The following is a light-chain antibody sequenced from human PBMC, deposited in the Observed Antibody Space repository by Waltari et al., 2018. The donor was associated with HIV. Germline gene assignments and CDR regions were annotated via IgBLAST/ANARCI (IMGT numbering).Light chain of an antibody. Sequence: QSALTQPASVSGSPGQSITISCTGTSSDVGGYNYVSWYQQHPGKAPKLMIYDVSNRPSGVSNRFSGSKSGNTASLTSSGLQAEDEADYYCSSYTSSSTLPFGTGTKVTVL. CDR3: SSYTSSSTLP. V-gene: IGLV2-14*03. J-gene: IGLJ1*01. CDR2: DVS. CDR1: SSDVGGYNY.